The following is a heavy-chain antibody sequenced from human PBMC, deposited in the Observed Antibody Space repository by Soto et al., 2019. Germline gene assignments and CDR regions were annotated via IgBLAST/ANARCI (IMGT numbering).Heavy chain of an antibody. CDR3: AKGDLRITIFGVVTAIDY. Sequence: PGGSLRLSCAASGFTFSSYGMHWVRQAPGKGLEWVAVISYDGSNKYYADSVKGRFTISRDNSKNTLYLQMNSLRAEDTAVYYCAKGDLRITIFGVVTAIDYWGQGTLVTVSS. D-gene: IGHD3-3*01. CDR1: GFTFSSYG. J-gene: IGHJ4*02. V-gene: IGHV3-30*18. CDR2: ISYDGSNK.